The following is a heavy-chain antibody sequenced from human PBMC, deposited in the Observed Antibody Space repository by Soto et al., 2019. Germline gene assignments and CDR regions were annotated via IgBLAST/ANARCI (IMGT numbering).Heavy chain of an antibody. J-gene: IGHJ6*02. CDR3: ARGSYSGYDGYYYYGMDV. CDR2: MNPNSGNT. Sequence: QVQLVQSGAEVKKPGASVKVSCKASGYTFTSYDITWVRQATGQGREWMGWMNPNSGNTGYAQKFQGRVTMTRNTSISTAYMELSSLRSEDTAVYYCARGSYSGYDGYYYYGMDVWGQGTTVTVSS. V-gene: IGHV1-8*01. CDR1: GYTFTSYD. D-gene: IGHD5-12*01.